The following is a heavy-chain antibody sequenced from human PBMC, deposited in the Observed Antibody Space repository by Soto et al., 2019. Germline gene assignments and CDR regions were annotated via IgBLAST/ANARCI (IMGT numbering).Heavy chain of an antibody. CDR2: IHHSGST. CDR3: TRNGGWNFDH. V-gene: IGHV4-4*02. D-gene: IGHD6-19*01. CDR1: GCSISGGEW. Sequence: SEILSLTCAVSGCSISGGEWWSWVRQPPGKGLEWIGEIHHSGSTGYNPSLKSRVTISVDKSKNQFSLKLSSVTAADTAVYYCTRNGGWNFDHWGQGTLVTVS. J-gene: IGHJ4*02.